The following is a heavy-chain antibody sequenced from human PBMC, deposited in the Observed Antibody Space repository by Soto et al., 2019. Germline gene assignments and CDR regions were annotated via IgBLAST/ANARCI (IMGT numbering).Heavy chain of an antibody. CDR3: AVPLGYCSSTSCNPFDY. D-gene: IGHD2-2*01. V-gene: IGHV5-51*01. J-gene: IGHJ4*02. CDR2: IYPGDSDT. CDR1: GYSFTSYW. Sequence: PGESLKISCKGSGYSFTSYWIGWVRQMPGKGLEWMGIIYPGDSDTRYSPSFQGQVTISADKSISTAYLQWSSLKASDTAMYYCAVPLGYCSSTSCNPFDYWGQGPLVTVSS.